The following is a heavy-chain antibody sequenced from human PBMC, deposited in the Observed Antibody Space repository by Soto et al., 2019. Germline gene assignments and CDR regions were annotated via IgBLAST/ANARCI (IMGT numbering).Heavy chain of an antibody. V-gene: IGHV3-64D*06. CDR2: ISSNGGST. Sequence: GGSLRLSCSASGFTLSSYAMHWVRQAPGKGLEYVSAISSNGGSTYYADSVKGRFTISRDNSKNTLYLQMSSLRAEDTAVFYCVKANGWPPYYYYGMDVWGQGTTVTVSS. J-gene: IGHJ6*02. CDR3: VKANGWPPYYYYGMDV. D-gene: IGHD2-8*01. CDR1: GFTLSSYA.